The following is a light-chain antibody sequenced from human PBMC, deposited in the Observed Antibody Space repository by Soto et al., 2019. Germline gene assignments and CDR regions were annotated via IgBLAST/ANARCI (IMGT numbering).Light chain of an antibody. CDR2: DAS. V-gene: IGKV3D-11*01. Sequence: EIVLTQSPATLSLSPGERATLSCRASQGVSSYLAWYQQKPGQAPRLLIYDASNRATGIPARFSGSGPGTDFTLTISSLEPEHFAVYYCQQRSNCLITFGQGTRLEIK. CDR1: QGVSSY. CDR3: QQRSNCLIT. J-gene: IGKJ5*01.